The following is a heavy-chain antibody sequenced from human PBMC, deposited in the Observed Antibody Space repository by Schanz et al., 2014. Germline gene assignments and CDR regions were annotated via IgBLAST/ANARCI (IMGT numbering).Heavy chain of an antibody. D-gene: IGHD2-2*01. CDR1: GYTFTSYG. V-gene: IGHV1-18*04. Sequence: QVQLVQSGVEVKKPGASVKVSCKASGYTFTSYGINWVRQAPGQGLEWMGWISAYNGATNYAQKVQGRVTLTTDTAASTAYMELTRLRSDDTAVYFCGRGPPFVPAEAIDYWGQGTLVTVSS. J-gene: IGHJ4*02. CDR2: ISAYNGAT. CDR3: GRGPPFVPAEAIDY.